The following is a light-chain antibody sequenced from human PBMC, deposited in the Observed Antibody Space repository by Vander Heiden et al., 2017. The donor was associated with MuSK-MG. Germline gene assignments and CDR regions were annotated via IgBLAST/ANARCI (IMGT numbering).Light chain of an antibody. Sequence: DIQMTQSPSSLSASAGDRGTITCRASQSISTNLNWYQQKPGKAPKFLIYAASTLQSGVPSRFSISGSGTDFTLTISSLQSEDFATYYCQQSDSTPKTFGQGTKLEIK. CDR2: AAS. J-gene: IGKJ2*01. V-gene: IGKV1-39*01. CDR3: QQSDSTPKT. CDR1: QSISTN.